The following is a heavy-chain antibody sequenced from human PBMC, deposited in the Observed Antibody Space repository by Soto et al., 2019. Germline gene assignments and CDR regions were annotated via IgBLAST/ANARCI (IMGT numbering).Heavy chain of an antibody. CDR2: ISPYTGNT. Sequence: QVQLVQSGDEVKKPGASVKVSCKASGYIFVNYDIAWVRQAPGQGLEWTGWISPYTGNTHSATKIQGRLTMTTDTSTSTAYMDLGSLTSDDTAVYYCVMVDNYVTPTPQDVWGQGTTVTVSS. J-gene: IGHJ6*02. CDR3: VMVDNYVTPTPQDV. D-gene: IGHD3-16*01. V-gene: IGHV1-18*01. CDR1: GYIFVNYD.